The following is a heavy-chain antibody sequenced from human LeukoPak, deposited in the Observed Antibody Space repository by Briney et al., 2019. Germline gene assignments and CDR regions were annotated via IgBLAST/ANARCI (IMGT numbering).Heavy chain of an antibody. V-gene: IGHV4-59*01. D-gene: IGHD3-9*01. Sequence: SETLSLTCTVSGGSISSYYWSWIRQPPVKGLEWIGYIYYSGSTNYNPSLKSRVTISVDTSKNQFSLKLSSVTAADTAVYYCARTPYDIFTGYYKFDYWGQGTLVTVSS. CDR3: ARTPYDIFTGYYKFDY. J-gene: IGHJ4*02. CDR1: GGSISSYY. CDR2: IYYSGST.